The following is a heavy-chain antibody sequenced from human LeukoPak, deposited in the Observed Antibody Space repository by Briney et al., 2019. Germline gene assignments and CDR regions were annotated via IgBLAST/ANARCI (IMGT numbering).Heavy chain of an antibody. CDR1: GYSISRGYY. CDR2: IYHSEST. D-gene: IGHD2-15*01. CDR3: ARVLTYCSGGSCYSTWFDP. V-gene: IGHV4-38-2*02. Sequence: SETLSLTCSVSGYSISRGYYWGWIRQPPGTGLEWIGSIYHSESTHYNPSLKSRVTISVDTSKNQFSLKLSCVTAADTAVYYCARVLTYCSGGSCYSTWFDPWGQGALVTVSS. J-gene: IGHJ5*02.